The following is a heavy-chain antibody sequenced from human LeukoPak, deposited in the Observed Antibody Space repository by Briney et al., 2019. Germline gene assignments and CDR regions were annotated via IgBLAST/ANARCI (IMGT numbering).Heavy chain of an antibody. Sequence: PGGSLRLSCAASGFTFSSHETDWVRQAPGKGLELVSYISSSGSSTYYSDSVKGRFTISRDNAKNSVYLQMNSLRAEDTAVYYCATLVTPTPYWGQGTLVTVSS. CDR3: ATLVTPTPY. D-gene: IGHD2-21*02. CDR2: ISSSGSST. J-gene: IGHJ4*02. CDR1: GFTFSSHE. V-gene: IGHV3-48*03.